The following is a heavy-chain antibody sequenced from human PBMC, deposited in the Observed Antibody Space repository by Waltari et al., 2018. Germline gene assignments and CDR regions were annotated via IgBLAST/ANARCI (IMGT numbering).Heavy chain of an antibody. V-gene: IGHV4-34*01. D-gene: IGHD6-19*01. J-gene: IGHJ4*02. Sequence: QVQLQQWGAGLLKPSETLSLTCSVYGGSFSGYYWTWIRQPPGKGLEWFGEMNHSGSSNYHPSLKSRVTISVDTSKNQFSPKLSSVTAADTAVYYCARGAGYSSGWIDYWGQGTLVTVSS. CDR3: ARGAGYSSGWIDY. CDR2: MNHSGSS. CDR1: GGSFSGYY.